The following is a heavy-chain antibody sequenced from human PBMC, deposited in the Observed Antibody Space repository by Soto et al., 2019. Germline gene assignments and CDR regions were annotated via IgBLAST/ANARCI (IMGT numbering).Heavy chain of an antibody. CDR2: IKQDGSEK. Sequence: EVQLVESGGGLVQPGGSLRLSCAASGFTFTTYWMNWVRQAPGKGLEWVAIIKQDGSEKFYVDSVKGRFTISRDNAKNSLYLQMNGLRAEDTAVYDWVGGSGWLPDFWGQGTLVTVSS. CDR3: VGGSGWLPDF. J-gene: IGHJ4*02. V-gene: IGHV3-7*01. D-gene: IGHD6-19*01. CDR1: GFTFTTYW.